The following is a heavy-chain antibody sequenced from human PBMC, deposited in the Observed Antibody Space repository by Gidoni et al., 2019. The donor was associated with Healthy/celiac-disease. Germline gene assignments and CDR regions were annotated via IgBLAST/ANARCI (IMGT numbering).Heavy chain of an antibody. CDR1: VSSFTSYW. CDR2: IYPGDSDT. Sequence: VQLLPSGADVTKPGAPLTISCKGSVSSFTSYWIGWVRQMPGKGPEWMGIIYPGDSDTRYSPSFQGQVTISADKSISTAYLQWSSLKASDTAMYYCARELLWFGEPTFDYWGQGTLVTVSS. V-gene: IGHV5-51*01. J-gene: IGHJ4*02. D-gene: IGHD3-10*01. CDR3: ARELLWFGEPTFDY.